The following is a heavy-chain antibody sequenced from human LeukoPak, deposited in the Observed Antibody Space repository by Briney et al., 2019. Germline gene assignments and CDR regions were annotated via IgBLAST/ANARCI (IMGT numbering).Heavy chain of an antibody. CDR1: GGSFSGYY. D-gene: IGHD6-13*01. Sequence: SETLSLTCAVYGGSFSGYYWSCIRQPPGKGLEWIGEINHSGSTNYNPSLKSRVTISVDTSKNQFSLKLSSVTAADTSVYYCARRNSSSWYGYWGQGTLATVSS. CDR2: INHSGST. J-gene: IGHJ4*02. CDR3: ARRNSSSWYGY. V-gene: IGHV4-34*01.